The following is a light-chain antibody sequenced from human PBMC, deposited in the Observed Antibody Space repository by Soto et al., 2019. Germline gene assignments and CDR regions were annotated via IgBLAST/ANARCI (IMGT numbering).Light chain of an antibody. V-gene: IGLV2-14*01. J-gene: IGLJ1*01. Sequence: QSVLTQPASVSGSPGQSITISCTGTSSDVGDYNYVSWYQQHPGKAPKVMIYDVSNRPSGVSNRFSGSKSGNTASLTISGLQAEDEADYYSRSYTSSSTLVFGTGTKVTVL. CDR2: DVS. CDR1: SSDVGDYNY. CDR3: RSYTSSSTLV.